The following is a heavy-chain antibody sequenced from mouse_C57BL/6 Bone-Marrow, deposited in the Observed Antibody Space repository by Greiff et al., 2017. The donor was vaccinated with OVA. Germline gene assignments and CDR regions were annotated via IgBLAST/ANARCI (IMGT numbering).Heavy chain of an antibody. J-gene: IGHJ2*01. V-gene: IGHV1-5*01. D-gene: IGHD1-1*01. CDR2: IYPGNSDT. CDR3: TRWAFYGSPYYFDY. CDR1: GYTFTSYW. Sequence: VQLQQSGTVLARPGASVKMSCKTSGYTFTSYWMHWVKQRPGQGLEWIGAIYPGNSDTSYNQKFKGKAKLTAVTSASTAYMELSSLTNEDSEVYYCTRWAFYGSPYYFDYWGQGTTLTVSS.